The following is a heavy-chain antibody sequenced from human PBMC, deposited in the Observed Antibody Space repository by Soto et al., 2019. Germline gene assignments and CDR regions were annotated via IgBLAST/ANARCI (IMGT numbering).Heavy chain of an antibody. CDR1: GFTFSSYS. J-gene: IGHJ4*02. V-gene: IGHV3-21*01. Sequence: GGSLRLSCAASGFTFSSYSMNWVRQAPGKGLEWVSSISSSSSYIYYADSVKGRFTISRDNAKNSLYLQMNSLRAEDTAVYYCARVSDEQLDYREFDYWGQGTLVTVSS. D-gene: IGHD6-6*01. CDR3: ARVSDEQLDYREFDY. CDR2: ISSSSSYI.